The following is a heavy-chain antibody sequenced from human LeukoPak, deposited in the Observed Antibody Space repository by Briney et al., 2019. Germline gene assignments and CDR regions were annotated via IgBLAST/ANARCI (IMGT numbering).Heavy chain of an antibody. CDR2: IYYSGST. Sequence: PSETLSLTCTVSGGSISSSSYYWGWIRQPPGKGLEWIGSIYYSGSTYYNPSLKSRVTISVDTFKNQFSLKLSSVTAADTAVYYCARAPSYSSSWYVGYYYYGMDVWGQGTTVTVSS. CDR3: ARAPSYSSSWYVGYYYYGMDV. J-gene: IGHJ6*02. V-gene: IGHV4-39*01. D-gene: IGHD6-13*01. CDR1: GGSISSSSYY.